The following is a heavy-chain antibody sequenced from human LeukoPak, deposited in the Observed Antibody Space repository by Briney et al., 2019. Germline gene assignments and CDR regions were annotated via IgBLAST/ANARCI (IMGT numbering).Heavy chain of an antibody. Sequence: SETLSLTCTVSGGSISSYYWSWIRQPPGKGLEWIGYIYYSGSTNYNPSLKSRVTISVDTSKNRFSLKLSSVTAADTAVYYCARVLRYFVWLRAYYYYYMDVWGKGTTVTVSS. D-gene: IGHD3-9*01. V-gene: IGHV4-59*01. J-gene: IGHJ6*03. CDR2: IYYSGST. CDR1: GGSISSYY. CDR3: ARVLRYFVWLRAYYYYYMDV.